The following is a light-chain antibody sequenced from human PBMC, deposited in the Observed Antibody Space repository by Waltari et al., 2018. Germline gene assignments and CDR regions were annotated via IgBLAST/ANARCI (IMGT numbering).Light chain of an antibody. CDR3: MHSVEHPWT. CDR2: QLS. Sequence: DIVMIQTPLYLSVTLGQPASIPCSSSQSLLFRHGKTYLYWFLQKPGHPPQLLISQLSNRFSGVPDRFSGSGSGTDFTLRISRVEAEDAGIYYCMHSVEHPWTFGQGTKVEIK. J-gene: IGKJ1*01. V-gene: IGKV2D-29*01. CDR1: QSLLFRHGKTY.